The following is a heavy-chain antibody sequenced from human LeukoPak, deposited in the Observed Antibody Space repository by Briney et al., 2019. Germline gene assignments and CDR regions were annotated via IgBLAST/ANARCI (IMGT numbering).Heavy chain of an antibody. CDR3: ARVSIVYDSSGYYYVGSTDY. J-gene: IGHJ4*02. CDR2: INHSGST. V-gene: IGHV4-34*01. CDR1: GGSFSGYY. D-gene: IGHD3-22*01. Sequence: SETLSLTCAVYGGSFSGYYWSWIRQPPGKGLEWIGEINHSGSTNYNPSLKRRVTISVDTSKNQFALKLSPVTAADTAVYYCARVSIVYDSSGYYYVGSTDYWGQGTLVTVSS.